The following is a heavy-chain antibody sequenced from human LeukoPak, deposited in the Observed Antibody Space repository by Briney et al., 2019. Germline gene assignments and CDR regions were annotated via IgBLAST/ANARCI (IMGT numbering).Heavy chain of an antibody. Sequence: PSETLSLTCAVYGGSFSDYYWSWIRQPAGKGLEWIGRIYTTGNTNYNPSLERRVMSVDTSRNQFSLKLSSVTAADTAVYYCARDVGAQISGWYSVAFDIWGQGTMVTVSS. CDR2: IYTTGNT. J-gene: IGHJ3*02. CDR3: ARDVGAQISGWYSVAFDI. CDR1: GGSFSDYY. V-gene: IGHV4-4*07. D-gene: IGHD6-19*01.